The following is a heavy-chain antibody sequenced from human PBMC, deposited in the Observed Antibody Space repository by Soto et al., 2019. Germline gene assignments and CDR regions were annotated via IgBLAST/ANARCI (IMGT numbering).Heavy chain of an antibody. CDR2: IWYDGSNK. CDR3: ARGGSRITMKADAFDI. D-gene: IGHD3-22*01. CDR1: GFTFSSYG. J-gene: IGHJ3*02. V-gene: IGHV3-33*01. Sequence: QVQLVESGGGVVQPGRSLRLSCAASGFTFSSYGMHWVRQAPGKGLEWVAVIWYDGSNKYYADSVKGRFTISRDNSKNTLYLQMNSLRAEDTAVYYCARGGSRITMKADAFDIWGQGTMVTVSS.